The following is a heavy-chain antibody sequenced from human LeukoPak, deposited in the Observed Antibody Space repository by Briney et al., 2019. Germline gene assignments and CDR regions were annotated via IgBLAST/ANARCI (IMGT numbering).Heavy chain of an antibody. CDR3: ARGSVAYCSGGSCYEDY. Sequence: SETLSLTCTVSGGSISSYYWSWIRQPAGKGLEWIGRIYTSGSTNYNPSLKSRITMSVDTSKNQFSLKLSSVTAADTAVYYCARGSVAYCSGGSCYEDYWGQGTLVTVSS. J-gene: IGHJ4*02. CDR2: IYTSGST. D-gene: IGHD2-15*01. V-gene: IGHV4-4*07. CDR1: GGSISSYY.